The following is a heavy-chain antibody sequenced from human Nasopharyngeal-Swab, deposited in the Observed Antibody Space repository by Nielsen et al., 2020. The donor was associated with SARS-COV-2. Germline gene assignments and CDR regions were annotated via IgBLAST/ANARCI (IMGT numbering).Heavy chain of an antibody. CDR2: IWYDGSNK. D-gene: IGHD6-25*01. CDR1: GFTFSNYG. Sequence: GESLKISCAASGFTFSNYGMHWVRQAPGKGLEWVAVIWYDGSNKYYADSVKGRFTISRDNAKNTLYLQMNSLRAEDTAVYYCAKGTKGSGGNYWGQGTLVTVSS. J-gene: IGHJ4*02. V-gene: IGHV3-33*03. CDR3: AKGTKGSGGNY.